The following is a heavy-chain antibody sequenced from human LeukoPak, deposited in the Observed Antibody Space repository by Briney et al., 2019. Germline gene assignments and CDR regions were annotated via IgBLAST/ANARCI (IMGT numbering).Heavy chain of an antibody. CDR2: IYGGGNI. D-gene: IGHD5-24*01. J-gene: IGHJ4*02. V-gene: IGHV3-53*01. CDR3: ARGAGYNYPYYFDY. CDR1: GFTVSSNY. Sequence: PGGSLRLSCAASGFTVSSNYMNWVRQAPGKGLEWVSVIYGGGNIYYADSVKGRFTISRDNSKNTLYLQMISLRAEDTAVYYCARGAGYNYPYYFDYWGQGTLVTVSS.